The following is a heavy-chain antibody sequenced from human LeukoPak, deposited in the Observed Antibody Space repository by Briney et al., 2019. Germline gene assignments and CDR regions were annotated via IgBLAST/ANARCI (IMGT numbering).Heavy chain of an antibody. V-gene: IGHV1-18*01. CDR1: GYTFTSYG. CDR3: ARESNWAYYFDY. D-gene: IGHD1-1*01. Sequence: ASVKVSCKAPGYTFTSYGISWVRQAPGQGLEWMGWSSTYNTDTKYAQNLQGRVTMTTDTSTNTAYMELRDLRSDDTAVYYCARESNWAYYFDYWGQGTLV. J-gene: IGHJ4*02. CDR2: SSTYNTDT.